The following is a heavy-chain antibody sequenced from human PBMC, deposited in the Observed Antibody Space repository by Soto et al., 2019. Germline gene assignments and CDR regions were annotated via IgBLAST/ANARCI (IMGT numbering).Heavy chain of an antibody. D-gene: IGHD6-19*01. J-gene: IGHJ4*02. CDR2: IYYSGST. CDR1: GGSISSSSYY. Sequence: QLQLQESGPGLVKPSETLSLTCTVSGGSISSSSYYWGWIRQPPGKGLEWIGSIYYSGSTYYNPSLKSRVTISVDTSKNQFSLKLSSVTAADTAVYYCARTGGLAVAGRGPHWGQGTLVTVSS. V-gene: IGHV4-39*01. CDR3: ARTGGLAVAGRGPH.